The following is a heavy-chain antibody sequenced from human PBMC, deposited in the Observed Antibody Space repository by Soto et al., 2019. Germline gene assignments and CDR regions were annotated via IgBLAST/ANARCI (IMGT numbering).Heavy chain of an antibody. Sequence: QVPLVQSGAEVKKPGASVKVSCKASGYTFTSYGISWVRQAPGQGLEWMGWISAYNGNTNYAQKLQGRVTMTTDTSTSTAYMELRSLRSDDTAVYYCARDEGYCSGGSCYPTRGAFDIWGQGTMVTVSS. V-gene: IGHV1-18*01. CDR1: GYTFTSYG. CDR2: ISAYNGNT. J-gene: IGHJ3*02. CDR3: ARDEGYCSGGSCYPTRGAFDI. D-gene: IGHD2-15*01.